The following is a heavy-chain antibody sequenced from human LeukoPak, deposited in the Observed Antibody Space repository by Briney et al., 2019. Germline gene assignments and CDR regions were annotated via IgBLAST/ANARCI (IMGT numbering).Heavy chain of an antibody. Sequence: PGGSLRLSCAASGFTFSSYAMSWVRQAPGKGLEWVSVISKSGWRTYYADPLKGRFTISRDNSKNTLYLQMDSLRAEDTAKYYCAKSLLTTASGTGRAFDIWGQGTVVTVSA. CDR3: AKSLLTTASGTGRAFDI. D-gene: IGHD1-26*01. CDR2: ISKSGWRT. CDR1: GFTFSSYA. J-gene: IGHJ3*02. V-gene: IGHV3-23*01.